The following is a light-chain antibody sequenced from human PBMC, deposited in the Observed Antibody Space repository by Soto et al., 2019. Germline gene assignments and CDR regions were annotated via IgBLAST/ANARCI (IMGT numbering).Light chain of an antibody. V-gene: IGKV3-20*01. CDR2: GAS. CDR1: QSVSSSF. CDR3: HQYGSSPAT. Sequence: EIMLTQSPGTLSLSPGERATLSCRSSQSVSSSFLAWYQQKPGQAPRLLIYGASSRATGIPDRFSGSGSGTDFTLTISRLEPEDFAVYYCHQYGSSPATFAXGTKVDIX. J-gene: IGKJ4*02.